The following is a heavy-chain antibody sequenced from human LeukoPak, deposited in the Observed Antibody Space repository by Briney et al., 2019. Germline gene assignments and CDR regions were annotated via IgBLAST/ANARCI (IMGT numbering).Heavy chain of an antibody. CDR2: MTPNSGNT. CDR3: AFCGGDCGGAFDV. V-gene: IGHV1-8*01. D-gene: IGHD2-21*02. J-gene: IGHJ3*01. CDR1: GYTFTNYD. Sequence: ASVKVSCKASGYTFTNYDINWLRQATGQGLEWMAWMTPNSGNTGHAQKFQGRLTMTRDISISTAYMELSSLRSEDTAVYYCAFCGGDCGGAFDVWGQGTTVTVSS.